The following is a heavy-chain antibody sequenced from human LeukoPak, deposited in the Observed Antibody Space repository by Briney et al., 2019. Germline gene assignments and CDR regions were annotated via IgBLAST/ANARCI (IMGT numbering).Heavy chain of an antibody. J-gene: IGHJ4*02. V-gene: IGHV4-34*01. CDR2: INHSGST. D-gene: IGHD3-3*01. Sequence: SETLSLTRAVYGGSFSGYYWSWIRQPPGKGLEWIGEINHSGSTNYNPPLKSRVTISVDTSKNQFSLKLSSVTAADTAVYYCARGLYYDFWSGYMVPFDYWGQGTLVTVSS. CDR1: GGSFSGYY. CDR3: ARGLYYDFWSGYMVPFDY.